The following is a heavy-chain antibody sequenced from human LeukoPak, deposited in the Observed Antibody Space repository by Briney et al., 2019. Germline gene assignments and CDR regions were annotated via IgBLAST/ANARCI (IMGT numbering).Heavy chain of an antibody. D-gene: IGHD3-22*01. CDR3: ARDFGPYSGYYGDAFDI. CDR2: FSGGGGGT. V-gene: IGHV3-23*01. Sequence: VQPGGSLRLSCAASGFTFNKYGMSWVRPAPGKGLEWVSAFSGGGGGTYYADSVKGRFTISRDNSKNTLYLQMNSLRAEDTAVYYCARDFGPYSGYYGDAFDIWGQGTMVTVSS. CDR1: GFTFNKYG. J-gene: IGHJ3*02.